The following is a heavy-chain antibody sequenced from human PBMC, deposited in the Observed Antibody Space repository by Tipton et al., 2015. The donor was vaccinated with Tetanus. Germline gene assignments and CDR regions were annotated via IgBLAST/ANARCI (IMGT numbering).Heavy chain of an antibody. V-gene: IGHV4-30-4*01. D-gene: IGHD3/OR15-3a*01. CDR1: GASFSSGDYY. CDR2: IYQTGTT. Sequence: TLSLTCTVSGASFSSGDYYWSWIRKPPGKDLEWIGCIYQTGTTYYNPSLKGRVTISMDRSNTQFSLRLDSLTAADTAVYYCVRANYEFPKKGPFDYWGPGSLVIVSS. CDR3: VRANYEFPKKGPFDY. J-gene: IGHJ4*02.